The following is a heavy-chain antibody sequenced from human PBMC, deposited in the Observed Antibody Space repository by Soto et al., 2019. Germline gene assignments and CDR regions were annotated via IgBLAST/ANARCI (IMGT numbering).Heavy chain of an antibody. V-gene: IGHV3-23*01. CDR1: GFTFSSYA. CDR2: ISGSGGST. Sequence: GSLRLSCAASGFTFSSYAMSWVRQAPGKGLEWVSAISGSGGSTYYADSVKGRFTISRDNSKNTLYLQMNSLRAEDTAVYYCAKVRLDDSSGYYWYYFDYWGQGT. CDR3: AKVRLDDSSGYYWYYFDY. D-gene: IGHD3-22*01. J-gene: IGHJ4*02.